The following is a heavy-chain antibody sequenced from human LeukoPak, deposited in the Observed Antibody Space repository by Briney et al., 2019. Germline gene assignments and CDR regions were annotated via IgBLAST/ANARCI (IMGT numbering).Heavy chain of an antibody. CDR1: GFTFSSYG. CDR2: ITNGGSTI. CDR3: ARSIGLTGGGVDV. V-gene: IGHV3-48*04. J-gene: IGHJ6*02. D-gene: IGHD3-9*01. Sequence: PGGSLRLSCAASGFTFSSYGMHWVRQAPGKGLEWVSYITNGGSTIHHADPVKGRFTISRDNAKKTLYLQMNSLRAEDTAVYHCARSIGLTGGGVDVWGQGTTVTVSS.